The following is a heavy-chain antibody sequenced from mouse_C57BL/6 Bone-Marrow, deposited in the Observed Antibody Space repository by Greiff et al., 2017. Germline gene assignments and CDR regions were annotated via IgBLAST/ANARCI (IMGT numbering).Heavy chain of an antibody. CDR3: ARGSSYDGYFDV. D-gene: IGHD1-1*01. CDR1: GYSITSGYD. V-gene: IGHV3-1*01. Sequence: VQLKESGPGMVKPSQSLSLTCTVTGYSITSGYDWHWIRHFPGNKLEWMGYISYSGSTNYNPSLKSRISITHDTSKNHFFLKLNSVTTEDTATYYCARGSSYDGYFDVGGTGTTVTVSS. J-gene: IGHJ1*03. CDR2: ISYSGST.